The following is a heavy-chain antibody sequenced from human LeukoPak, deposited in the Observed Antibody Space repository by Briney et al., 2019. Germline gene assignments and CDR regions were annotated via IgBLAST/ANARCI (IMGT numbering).Heavy chain of an antibody. D-gene: IGHD2-15*01. CDR3: AKEADSGAFDI. CDR2: ISWNSGSM. Sequence: GGSLRLSCVASGFTFDDYAMHWVRQAPGKGLEWVSGISWNSGSMGYADSVKGRFTISRDGAKNSLYLQMNSLRAEDTALYYCAKEADSGAFDIWGQGTMVTVSS. V-gene: IGHV3-9*01. J-gene: IGHJ3*02. CDR1: GFTFDDYA.